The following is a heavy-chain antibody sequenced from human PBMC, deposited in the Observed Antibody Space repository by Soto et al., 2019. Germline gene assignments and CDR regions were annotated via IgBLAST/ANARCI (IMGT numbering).Heavy chain of an antibody. CDR3: AISFSELRGRQFYYWFDP. CDR1: GGTFRSYA. Sequence: SVKVSCKASGGTFRSYAISWVRQAPGQGLEWMGGIIPIFATANYAQKFQGRVTITADESTSTAYMELSSLRSEDTAVYYCAISFSELRGRQFYYWFDPWGQGTMVTVSS. V-gene: IGHV1-69*13. D-gene: IGHD1-26*01. J-gene: IGHJ5*02. CDR2: IIPIFATA.